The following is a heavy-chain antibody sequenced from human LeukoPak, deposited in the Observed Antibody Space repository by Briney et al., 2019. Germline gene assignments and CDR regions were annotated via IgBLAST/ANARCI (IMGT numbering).Heavy chain of an antibody. CDR3: ARNAAVVVPAAMGYYSGMAV. Sequence: GGSLRLSCAASGFTFSSYSMNWVRQAPGKGLEWVSSISSSSSYIYYADSVKGRFTISRDNAKNSLYLQMNSLRAEDTAVYYCARNAAVVVPAAMGYYSGMAVWGKGPTVTVSS. J-gene: IGHJ6*04. V-gene: IGHV3-21*01. CDR2: ISSSSSYI. D-gene: IGHD2-2*01. CDR1: GFTFSSYS.